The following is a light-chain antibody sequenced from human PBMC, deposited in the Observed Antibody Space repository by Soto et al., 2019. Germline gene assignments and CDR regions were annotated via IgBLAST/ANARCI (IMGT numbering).Light chain of an antibody. CDR2: GVS. CDR3: QQYDTSPMT. CDR1: QSVSTKF. Sequence: EIVLAQSPGTLSLSPGERAALSCRASQSVSTKFLAWYQQKPGQAPRLLVSGVSTRATGIPDRFGGSGSGTDFTLTISRLEPEDFAVYYCQQYDTSPMTFGQGTKVDIK. V-gene: IGKV3-20*01. J-gene: IGKJ1*01.